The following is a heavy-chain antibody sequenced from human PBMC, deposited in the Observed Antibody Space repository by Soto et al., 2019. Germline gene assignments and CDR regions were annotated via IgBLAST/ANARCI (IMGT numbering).Heavy chain of an antibody. V-gene: IGHV3-21*01. J-gene: IGHJ4*02. Sequence: GGSLRLSCAASGFTFSSYSMNWVRQAPGKGLEWVSSISSSSSYIYYADSVKGRFTISRDNAKNSLYLQMNSLRAEDTAVYYCARSSHYDFWSGYSDYWGQGTLVTVSS. CDR3: ARSSHYDFWSGYSDY. CDR1: GFTFSSYS. D-gene: IGHD3-3*01. CDR2: ISSSSSYI.